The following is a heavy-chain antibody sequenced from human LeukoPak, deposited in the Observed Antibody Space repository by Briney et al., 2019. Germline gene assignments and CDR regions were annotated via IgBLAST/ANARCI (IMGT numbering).Heavy chain of an antibody. V-gene: IGHV3-74*01. J-gene: IGHJ4*02. CDR3: SRAVRTHPPADY. CDR2: INSDGSST. D-gene: IGHD3-22*01. CDR1: GFSFSSYW. Sequence: GGSLRLSCAASGFSFSSYWMHWVRQAPGKGLEWVSCINSDGSSTTYSDSVKGRLTISRDNAKNTLYLQMNSLRADDTAVYYCSRAVRTHPPADYRGPGTQVTVSS.